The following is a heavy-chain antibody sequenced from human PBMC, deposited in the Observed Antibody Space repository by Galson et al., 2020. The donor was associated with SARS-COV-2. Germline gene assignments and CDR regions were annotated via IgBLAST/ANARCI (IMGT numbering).Heavy chain of an antibody. J-gene: IGHJ4*02. Sequence: ASVKVSCKTSDNIFATYGLSWVRQAPGQGLEWMGWINVYRGDTNYAQKLQDRFTMTTDTSTGTAHMELRSLTSDDTAVYYCARDLTGRAVFDYWGQGTLVSVS. CDR3: ARDLTGRAVFDY. CDR1: DNIFATYG. V-gene: IGHV1-18*01. D-gene: IGHD3-9*01. CDR2: INVYRGDT.